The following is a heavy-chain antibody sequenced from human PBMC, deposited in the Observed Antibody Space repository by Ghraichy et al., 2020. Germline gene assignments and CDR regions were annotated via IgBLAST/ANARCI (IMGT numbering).Heavy chain of an antibody. J-gene: IGHJ4*02. Sequence: WGSLSLTCTVSGGSISSSSYYWGWIRQPQGKGLEWIGSIYYSGSTYYNPSLKSRVTISVDTSKNQFSLKLSSVTAADTAVYYCAAEVLEGSGGYYFGASDYWGQGTLVTVSS. V-gene: IGHV4-39*01. CDR1: GGSISSSSYY. D-gene: IGHD3-10*01. CDR3: AAEVLEGSGGYYFGASDY. CDR2: IYYSGST.